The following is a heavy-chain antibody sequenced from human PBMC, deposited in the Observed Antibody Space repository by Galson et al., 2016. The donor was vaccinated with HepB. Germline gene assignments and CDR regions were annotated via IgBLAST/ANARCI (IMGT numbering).Heavy chain of an antibody. CDR2: ISGSGGST. CDR1: GFTFSSYP. D-gene: IGHD3-10*01. Sequence: SLRLSCAASGFTFSSYPMSWVRQAPGKGLEWVSGISGSGGSTYYADSVKGRFTISRDNSKNTLYLQMKSLRAEDTAVYYCAKDNSGRKVFTMVRELSSMDVWGQGTTVTVSS. V-gene: IGHV3-23*01. CDR3: AKDNSGRKVFTMVRELSSMDV. J-gene: IGHJ6*02.